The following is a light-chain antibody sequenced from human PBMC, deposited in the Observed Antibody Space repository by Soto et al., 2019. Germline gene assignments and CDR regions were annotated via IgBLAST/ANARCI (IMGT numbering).Light chain of an antibody. V-gene: IGLV2-14*01. CDR2: DVS. Sequence: QSALTQPASVSWSPGQSITISCTGTSSDVGSYNYVSWYQQHPGKAPKLMIYDVSNRPSGVSNRFSGSKSGNTASLTISGLQAEDEADYYCRSYTSSRSYVFGTGTKVTVL. CDR3: RSYTSSRSYV. CDR1: SSDVGSYNY. J-gene: IGLJ1*01.